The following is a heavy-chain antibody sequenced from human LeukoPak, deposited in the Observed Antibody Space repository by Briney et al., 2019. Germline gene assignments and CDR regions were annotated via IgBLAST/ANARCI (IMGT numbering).Heavy chain of an antibody. Sequence: PSETLSLTCTVSGGSISSSSYYWGWIRQPPGKGLEWIGSIYYSGSTYYNPSLKSRVTISVDTSKNQFSLKLSSVTAADTAVYYCAREGYYDSSGKGDAFDIWGQGTMVTVSS. J-gene: IGHJ3*02. CDR3: AREGYYDSSGKGDAFDI. CDR1: GGSISSSSYY. CDR2: IYYSGST. V-gene: IGHV4-39*07. D-gene: IGHD3-22*01.